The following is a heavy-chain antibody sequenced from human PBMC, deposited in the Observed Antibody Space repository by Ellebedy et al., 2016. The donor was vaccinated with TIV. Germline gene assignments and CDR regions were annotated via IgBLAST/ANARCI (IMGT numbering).Heavy chain of an antibody. CDR1: GFTFNSYW. Sequence: GESLKISXAASGFTFNSYWMHWVRQGPGKGLVWVSRINSDGSSTNYADSVKGRFTISRDNAKNTLYLQMNSLRAEDTAVYYCAKDQGLMATMLIDYWGQGTLVTVSS. CDR2: INSDGSST. V-gene: IGHV3-74*01. D-gene: IGHD5-24*01. CDR3: AKDQGLMATMLIDY. J-gene: IGHJ4*02.